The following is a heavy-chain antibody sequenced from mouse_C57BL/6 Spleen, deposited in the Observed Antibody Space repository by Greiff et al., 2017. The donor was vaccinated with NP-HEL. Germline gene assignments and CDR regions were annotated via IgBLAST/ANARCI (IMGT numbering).Heavy chain of an antibody. CDR3: AKEGNWPYLYFDV. Sequence: VKLVESGPGLVQPSQSLSITCTVSGFSLTSYGVHWVRQSPGKGLEWLGVIWRGGSTDYNAAFMSRLSITKDNSKSHVFFKMNSLQADDTAIYYCAKEGNWPYLYFDVWGTGTTVTVSS. D-gene: IGHD4-1*01. CDR2: IWRGGST. V-gene: IGHV2-5*01. J-gene: IGHJ1*03. CDR1: GFSLTSYG.